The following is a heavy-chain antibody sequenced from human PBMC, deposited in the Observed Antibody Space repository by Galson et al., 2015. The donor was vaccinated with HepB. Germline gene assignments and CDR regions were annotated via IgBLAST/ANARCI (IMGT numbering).Heavy chain of an antibody. Sequence: QSGAEVKKAGESLKISCKGAGYRFDRYWIGWVRQMPGKGLEWMGIIYPGDSETRYSPSFQGQVTISVDKSTSSVYLQWSGLKASDTAIYYCARDYDTSGYYPYYFDYWGQGTLVTVSS. V-gene: IGHV5-51*03. CDR3: ARDYDTSGYYPYYFDY. D-gene: IGHD3-22*01. CDR1: GYRFDRYW. J-gene: IGHJ4*02. CDR2: IYPGDSET.